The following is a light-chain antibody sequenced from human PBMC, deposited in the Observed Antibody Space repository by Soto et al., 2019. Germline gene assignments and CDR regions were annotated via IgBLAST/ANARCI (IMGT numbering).Light chain of an antibody. J-gene: IGKJ5*01. CDR2: GAS. CDR3: HHYNSCTTIT. CDR1: QSISSK. Sequence: EIVMTQSPATLSVSPGERATLSCRASQSISSKLGWYQQRPGQAPRLLIYGASTRATGIPARFSGSGSGTEFTLTISSLQSEDSAVYYCHHYNSCTTITFGQGTRLEMK. V-gene: IGKV3-15*01.